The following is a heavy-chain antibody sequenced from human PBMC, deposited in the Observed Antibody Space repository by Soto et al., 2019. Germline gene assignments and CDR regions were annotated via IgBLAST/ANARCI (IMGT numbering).Heavy chain of an antibody. CDR2: IYHSGST. CDR3: ARLNGYCVSTNCHGYYGLDV. J-gene: IGHJ6*02. V-gene: IGHV4-30-2*03. CDR1: GGSISSGGYS. D-gene: IGHD2-2*03. Sequence: SETLSLTCAVSGGSISSGGYSWRWIRQPPGKGLEWIGYIYHSGSTYYNPSRKSRVTISVDTSKNEFSLRLSSVTAADTAVYYCARLNGYCVSTNCHGYYGLDVWGQGTTVTVSS.